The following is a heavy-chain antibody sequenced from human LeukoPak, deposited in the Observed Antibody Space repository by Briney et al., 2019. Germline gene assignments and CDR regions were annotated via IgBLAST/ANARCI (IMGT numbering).Heavy chain of an antibody. J-gene: IGHJ4*02. CDR3: ARDWNRYAY. D-gene: IGHD1-1*01. CDR1: GGSFSGYY. V-gene: IGHV4-34*01. CDR2: INHSGST. Sequence: NSSETLSLTCAVYGGSFSGYYWSWIRQPPGKGLEWIGEINHSGSTNYNPSLKSRVTISVDTSKNQFSLYLDSVTAADTAVYYCARDWNRYAYWGQGTLVTVSS.